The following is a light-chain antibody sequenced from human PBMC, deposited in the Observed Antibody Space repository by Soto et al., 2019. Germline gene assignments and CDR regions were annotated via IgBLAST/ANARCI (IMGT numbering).Light chain of an antibody. CDR1: QSVSSSY. CDR3: QQDYNLPWT. V-gene: IGKV3D-7*01. CDR2: GAS. J-gene: IGKJ1*01. Sequence: PGDRVTLSCRASQSVSSSYLTWYQQKPGQAPRLLIYGASTRATGIPARFSGSGSGTDFTLTISSLQPEDFAVYYCQQDYNLPWTFGQGTKVEIK.